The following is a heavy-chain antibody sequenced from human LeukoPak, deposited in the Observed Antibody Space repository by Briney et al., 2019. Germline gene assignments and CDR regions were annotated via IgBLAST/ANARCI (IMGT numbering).Heavy chain of an antibody. V-gene: IGHV1-69*02. Sequence: SVKVSCKASGGTFSSYTISWVRQAPGQGLEWMGRIIPILGIANYAQKFQGRVTITADKSTSTAYMELRSLRSDDTAVYYCARVFGEKNWFDPWGQGTLVTVSS. CDR2: IIPILGIA. CDR1: GGTFSSYT. J-gene: IGHJ5*02. CDR3: ARVFGEKNWFDP. D-gene: IGHD3-10*01.